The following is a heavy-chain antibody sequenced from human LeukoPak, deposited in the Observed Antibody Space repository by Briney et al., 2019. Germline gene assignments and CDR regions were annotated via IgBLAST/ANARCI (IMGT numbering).Heavy chain of an antibody. CDR3: ASYGDYRGGYFDY. V-gene: IGHV4-59*01. CDR2: IYYSGST. D-gene: IGHD4-17*01. J-gene: IGHJ4*02. Sequence: PSETLSLTRTVSGGSISSYYWSWIRQPPGKGLEWIGYIYYSGSTNYNPSLKSRVTISVDTSKNQFSLKLSSVTAADTAVYYCASYGDYRGGYFDYWGQGTLVTVSS. CDR1: GGSISSYY.